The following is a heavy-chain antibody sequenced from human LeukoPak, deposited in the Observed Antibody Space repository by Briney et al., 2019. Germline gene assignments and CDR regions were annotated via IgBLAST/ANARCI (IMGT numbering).Heavy chain of an antibody. CDR2: ISSSGSPI. Sequence: GGSLRLSCAASGFTFSSYEMNWVRQAQGKGLEWVSYISSSGSPIYYADSVEGRFTISRDNSKNTLYLQMNSLRAEDTALYYCATGEFYFDFWGQGTLVTVSS. CDR1: GFTFSSYE. V-gene: IGHV3-48*03. CDR3: ATGEFYFDF. J-gene: IGHJ4*02. D-gene: IGHD3-16*01.